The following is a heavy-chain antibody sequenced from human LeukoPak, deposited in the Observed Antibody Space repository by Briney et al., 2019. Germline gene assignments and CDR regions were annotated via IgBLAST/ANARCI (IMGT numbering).Heavy chain of an antibody. V-gene: IGHV4-39*01. CDR2: IYYSGST. J-gene: IGHJ3*02. CDR1: GGSISSSSYY. D-gene: IGHD2-8*01. CDR3: ARAPVWTRGAFDI. Sequence: SETLSLTCTVSGGSISSSSYYWGWIRQPPGKGLEWIGSIYYSGSTYYNPSLKSRVTISVDTSKNQFSLKLSSVTAADTAVYYCARAPVWTRGAFDIWGQGTMVTVSS.